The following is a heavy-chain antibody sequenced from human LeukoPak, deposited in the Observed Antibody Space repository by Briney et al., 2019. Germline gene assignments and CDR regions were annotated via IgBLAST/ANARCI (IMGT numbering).Heavy chain of an antibody. Sequence: GGSLRLSCAASGFTFSSYGMHWVRQAPGKGREWVAFIRYDGSNKYYADSVKGRFTISRDNSKNTLYLQMNSLRAEDTAVYYCAKVGGGYQLLYGYFDYWGQGTLVTVSS. CDR1: GFTFSSYG. J-gene: IGHJ4*02. CDR3: AKVGGGYQLLYGYFDY. V-gene: IGHV3-30*02. D-gene: IGHD2-2*02. CDR2: IRYDGSNK.